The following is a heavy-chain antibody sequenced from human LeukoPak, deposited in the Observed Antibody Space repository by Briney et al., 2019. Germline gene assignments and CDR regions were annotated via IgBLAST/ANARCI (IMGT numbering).Heavy chain of an antibody. CDR1: GYTFTSYA. V-gene: IGHV7-4-1*02. CDR2: INTNTGNP. CDR3: ARYFVDYYDSSGYPYAFDI. J-gene: IGHJ3*02. Sequence: ASVKVSCKASGYTFTSYAMSWVRQAPGQGLEWMGWINTNTGNPTYAQGFTGRFVFSLDTSVSTAYLQISSLKAEDTAVYYCARYFVDYYDSSGYPYAFDIWGQGTMVTVSS. D-gene: IGHD3-22*01.